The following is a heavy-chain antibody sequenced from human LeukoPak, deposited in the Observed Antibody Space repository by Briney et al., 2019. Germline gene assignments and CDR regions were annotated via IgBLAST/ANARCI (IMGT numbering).Heavy chain of an antibody. Sequence: GGSLRLSCAASGFTVSSNYMSWVRQAPGKGLEWVAVISYDGSNKYYADSVKGRFTISRNNSKNTLYLQMNSLRAEDTAVYYCVDLNAPLWGQGTLVTVSS. V-gene: IGHV3-30-3*01. CDR2: ISYDGSNK. CDR3: VDLNAPL. J-gene: IGHJ4*02. CDR1: GFTVSSNY. D-gene: IGHD2-8*01.